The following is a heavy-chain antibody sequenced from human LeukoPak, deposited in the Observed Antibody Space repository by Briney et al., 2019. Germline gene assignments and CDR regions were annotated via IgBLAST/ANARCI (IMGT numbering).Heavy chain of an antibody. V-gene: IGHV4-59*12. CDR3: ARVAYCGGDCPNWFDP. D-gene: IGHD2-21*02. Sequence: SETLPLTCTVSGGSISSYYWSWIRQPPGKGLEWIGYIYYSGSTNYNPSLKSRVTISVDTSKNQFSLKLSSVTAADTAVYYCARVAYCGGDCPNWFDPWGQGTLVTVSS. CDR1: GGSISSYY. CDR2: IYYSGST. J-gene: IGHJ5*02.